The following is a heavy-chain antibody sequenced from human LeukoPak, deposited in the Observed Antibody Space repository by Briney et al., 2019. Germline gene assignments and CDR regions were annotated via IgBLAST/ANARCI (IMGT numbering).Heavy chain of an antibody. CDR3: ARVGGSGSPYYYGMDV. D-gene: IGHD3-10*01. CDR1: GGSISSGGYY. V-gene: IGHV4-31*03. CDR2: IYYSGST. Sequence: SETLSLTCTVSGGSISSGGYYWSWIRQHPGKGLEWIGYIYYSGSTYYNPSLKSRVTISVDTSKNQFSLKLSSVTAADTAVYYCARVGGSGSPYYYGMDVWGQGTTVTVSS. J-gene: IGHJ6*02.